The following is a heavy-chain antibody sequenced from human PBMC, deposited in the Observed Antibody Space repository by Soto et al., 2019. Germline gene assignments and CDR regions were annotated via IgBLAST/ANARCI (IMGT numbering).Heavy chain of an antibody. CDR1: GYTFTDYD. J-gene: IGHJ5*01. CDR2: VSPNSGNT. CDR3: ARGRFYLETSTWFAF. D-gene: IGHD3-3*01. Sequence: ASVKVSRKASGYTFTDYDINWVRQAPGQGLEWMGWVSPNSGNTVYAQKFQDRVTMTRDTSISTAYMELSNLRFEDTAMYYCARGRFYLETSTWFAFWGQGTPVTVSS. V-gene: IGHV1-8*01.